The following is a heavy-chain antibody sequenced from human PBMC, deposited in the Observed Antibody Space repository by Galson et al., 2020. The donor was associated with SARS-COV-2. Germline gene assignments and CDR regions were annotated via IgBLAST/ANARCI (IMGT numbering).Heavy chain of an antibody. Sequence: ASVKVSCKVSGYTLTELSMHWVRQAPGKGLEWMGGFDPEDGDTIYAQKFQGRVTMTEDTSTDTAYMELSSLRSEDTAVYYCATGLEKRLGELSLYNYWGQGTLVTVSS. V-gene: IGHV1-24*01. CDR1: GYTLTELS. CDR3: ATGLEKRLGELSLYNY. CDR2: FDPEDGDT. J-gene: IGHJ4*02. D-gene: IGHD3-16*02.